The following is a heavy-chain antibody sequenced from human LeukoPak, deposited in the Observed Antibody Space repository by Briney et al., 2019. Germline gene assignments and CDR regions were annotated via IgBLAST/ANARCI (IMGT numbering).Heavy chain of an antibody. CDR1: GYTFTGYY. V-gene: IGHV1-2*02. CDR3: ARSCSSTSCYVSS. D-gene: IGHD2-2*01. J-gene: IGHJ5*02. Sequence: ASVKVSCKASGYTFTGYYMHWVRQAPGQGLEWMGWINPNSGGTNYAQKFQGRVTMTRDTSIGTAYMELSRLRSDDTTVYYCARSCSSTSCYVSSWGQGTLVTVSS. CDR2: INPNSGGT.